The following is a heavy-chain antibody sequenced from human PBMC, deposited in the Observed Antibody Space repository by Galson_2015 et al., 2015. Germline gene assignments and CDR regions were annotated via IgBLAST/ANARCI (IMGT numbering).Heavy chain of an antibody. Sequence: SLRLSCAASGFTFSSYAMHWVRQAPGKGLEWVAVISYDGSNKYYADSVKGRFTISRDNSKNTLYLQMNSLRAEDTAVYYCAREFYYDSSGYLGSFRWFDPWGQGTLVTVSS. CDR2: ISYDGSNK. J-gene: IGHJ5*02. CDR3: AREFYYDSSGYLGSFRWFDP. D-gene: IGHD3-22*01. CDR1: GFTFSSYA. V-gene: IGHV3-30-3*01.